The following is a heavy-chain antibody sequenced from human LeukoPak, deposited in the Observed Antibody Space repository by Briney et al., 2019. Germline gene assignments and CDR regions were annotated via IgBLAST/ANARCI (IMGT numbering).Heavy chain of an antibody. CDR3: AREDYGDYEVNWFDP. V-gene: IGHV1-69*04. CDR1: GGTFSSYA. D-gene: IGHD4-17*01. J-gene: IGHJ5*02. CDR2: IIPILGIA. Sequence: ASVKVSCKASGGTFSSYAISWVRQAPGQGLEWMGRIIPILGIANYAQKFQGRVTITADKSTSTAYMELSSLRSEDTAVYYCAREDYGDYEVNWFDPWGQGTLVTVSS.